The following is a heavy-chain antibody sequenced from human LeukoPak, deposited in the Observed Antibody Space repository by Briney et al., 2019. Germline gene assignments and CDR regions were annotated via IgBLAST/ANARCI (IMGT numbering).Heavy chain of an antibody. CDR2: IYTTGST. J-gene: IGHJ4*02. V-gene: IGHV4-4*07. D-gene: IGHD1-26*01. CDR3: ARERLGGSYYRPVEY. CDR1: GGSISGYY. Sequence: SETLSLTCTVSGGSISGYYWSWIRQPAGKGLEWIGRIYTTGSTNYNPSLKSRVTISLDTSKNQFSLKLSSVSAEDTALYYCARERLGGSYYRPVEYWGQGTLVTVSS.